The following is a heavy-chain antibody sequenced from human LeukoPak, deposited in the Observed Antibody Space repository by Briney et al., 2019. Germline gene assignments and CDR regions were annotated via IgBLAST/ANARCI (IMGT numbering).Heavy chain of an antibody. CDR1: GGSISSYY. CDR2: IYDGGSI. Sequence: SETLSLTCTVSGGSISSYYWSWIRQSPEKGLEWIGYIYDGGSINYSPSLKSRVTISVDTSKNHFSLRLSSVTAADTAVYYCARGIAEGNWFDPWGQGTRVTVSS. CDR3: ARGIAEGNWFDP. V-gene: IGHV4-59*01. D-gene: IGHD6-13*01. J-gene: IGHJ5*02.